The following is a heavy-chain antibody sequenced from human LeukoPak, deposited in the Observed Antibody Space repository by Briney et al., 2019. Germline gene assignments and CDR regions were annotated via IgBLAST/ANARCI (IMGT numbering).Heavy chain of an antibody. D-gene: IGHD6-19*01. CDR2: IKTKTSGGTP. CDR3: ATYSSGWKFEH. J-gene: IGHJ4*02. V-gene: IGHV3-15*01. Sequence: GGSLRLSCAASGFIFKNAWMTWVRQAPGKGLEWVGRIKTKTSGGTPDYAAPARGRFIISRGDSNSTLHLQMDNLNTEDAGVYYCATYSSGWKFEHWGQGTLVSVSS. CDR1: GFIFKNAW.